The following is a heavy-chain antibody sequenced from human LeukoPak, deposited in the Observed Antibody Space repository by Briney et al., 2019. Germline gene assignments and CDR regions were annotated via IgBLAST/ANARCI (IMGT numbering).Heavy chain of an antibody. Sequence: PGGSLRLSCAASGFTFSSCSMNWVRQAPGKGLEWVSSISSSSSYIYYADSVKGRFTISRDNAKNSLYLQMNSLRAEDTAVYYCARDLGGYSGYEVFDYWGQGTLVTVSS. CDR2: ISSSSSYI. V-gene: IGHV3-21*01. CDR3: ARDLGGYSGYEVFDY. D-gene: IGHD5-12*01. J-gene: IGHJ4*02. CDR1: GFTFSSCS.